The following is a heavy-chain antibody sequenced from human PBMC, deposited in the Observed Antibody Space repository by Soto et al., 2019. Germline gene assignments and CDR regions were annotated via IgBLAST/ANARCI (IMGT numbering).Heavy chain of an antibody. V-gene: IGHV4-39*02. CDR3: ARLAYSGYLQT. J-gene: IGHJ1*01. Sequence: SETLSLTCTVSGGSVTSGSYYWGWIRQPPGKGLEWIASIYYSGATYYNPSLQSRVTISVDTSNNRFSLTLSSLTAADTAVYFCARLAYSGYLQTWGQGSLVTVSS. CDR1: GGSVTSGSYY. D-gene: IGHD1-26*01. CDR2: IYYSGAT.